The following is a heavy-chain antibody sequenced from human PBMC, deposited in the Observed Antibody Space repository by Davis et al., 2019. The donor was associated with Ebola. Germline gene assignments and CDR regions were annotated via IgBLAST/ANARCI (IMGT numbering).Heavy chain of an antibody. V-gene: IGHV4-59*01. D-gene: IGHD3-22*01. CDR1: GGSISSYY. Sequence: SETLSLTCTVSGGSISSYYWSWIRQPPGKGLEWIGYIYYSGSTNYNPSLKSRVTISVDTSKNQFSLKLSPVTAADTAVYYCARRGYYYDSSGYYLGAFDIWGQGTMVTVSS. CDR3: ARRGYYYDSSGYYLGAFDI. J-gene: IGHJ3*02. CDR2: IYYSGST.